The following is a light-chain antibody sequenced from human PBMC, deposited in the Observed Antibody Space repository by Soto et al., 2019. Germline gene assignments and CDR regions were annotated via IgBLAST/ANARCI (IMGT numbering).Light chain of an antibody. J-gene: IGLJ1*01. CDR1: SSEIGCYNY. CDR3: CSHAGSYTYV. Sequence: QSVLTQPRSVSGSPGQSLTISCTGNSSEIGCYNYVSWYQQYPGKVPKLMIYDVTKRPSGVPDRFSGSKSGNTASLTTSGLQAEDEADYYCCSHAGSYTYVFGTGTKVTV. V-gene: IGLV2-11*01. CDR2: DVT.